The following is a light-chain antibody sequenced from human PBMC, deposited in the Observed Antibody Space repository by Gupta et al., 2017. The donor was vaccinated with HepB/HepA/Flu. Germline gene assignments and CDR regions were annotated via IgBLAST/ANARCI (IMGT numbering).Light chain of an antibody. V-gene: IGLV10-54*04. Sequence: GLRQTATLTCTGNSNNVGNQGAAWLQQHQGHPPKLLSYKNNNRPSGISERFSASRSGNTAPLTITGLQPEDEADYYCSAWDSSLSAQVFGGGTKLTVL. CDR1: SNNVGNQG. CDR3: SAWDSSLSAQV. J-gene: IGLJ2*01. CDR2: KNN.